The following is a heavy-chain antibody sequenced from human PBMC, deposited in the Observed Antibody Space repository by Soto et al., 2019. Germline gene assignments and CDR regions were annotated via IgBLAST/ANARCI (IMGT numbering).Heavy chain of an antibody. D-gene: IGHD6-6*01. CDR2: IKQDGSEK. V-gene: IGHV3-7*01. CDR1: GFTFSSYW. CDR3: AREFNSGYSSSSAAYYFDY. Sequence: PGGSLRLSCAASGFTFSSYWMSWVRQAPGKGLEWVANIKQDGSEKYYVDSVNGRFTISRDNAKNSLYLQMNSLRAEDTAVYYCAREFNSGYSSSSAAYYFDYWGQGTLVTVSS. J-gene: IGHJ4*02.